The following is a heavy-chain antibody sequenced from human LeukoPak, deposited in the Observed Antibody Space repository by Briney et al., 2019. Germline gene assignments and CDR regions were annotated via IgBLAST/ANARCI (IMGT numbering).Heavy chain of an antibody. D-gene: IGHD3-16*02. CDR3: AREGVIPGSHPSSYYYYMDV. CDR2: LYISGTA. Sequence: SETLSLTCTVSGGSISDYYWNWIRQPAGKGLEWIGRLYISGTAHYSPSLKNRVTMSVDTSKNQFSLTLPSVTAADTAVYFCAREGVIPGSHPSSYYYYMDVWGKGTAVTVSS. CDR1: GGSISDYY. J-gene: IGHJ6*03. V-gene: IGHV4-4*07.